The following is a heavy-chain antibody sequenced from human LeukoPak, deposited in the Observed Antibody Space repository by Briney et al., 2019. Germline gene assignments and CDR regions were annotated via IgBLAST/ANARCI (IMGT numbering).Heavy chain of an antibody. J-gene: IGHJ4*02. Sequence: GRSLRLSCEPSGLTSTSYAMSWVSHAARKGLEWVSGISTNGGRTSYADSVTGRLTISRANPRNMLYMEMNRLRVEDTAVYYCSVMHRYYDGSGYWVQWGQGTLVTVSS. D-gene: IGHD3-22*01. CDR3: SVMHRYYDGSGYWVQ. CDR2: ISTNGGRT. V-gene: IGHV3-23*01. CDR1: GLTSTSYA.